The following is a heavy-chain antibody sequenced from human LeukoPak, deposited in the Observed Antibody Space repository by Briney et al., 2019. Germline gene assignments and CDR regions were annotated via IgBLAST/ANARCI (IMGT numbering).Heavy chain of an antibody. J-gene: IGHJ4*02. CDR3: ARRIAAAGSFDY. Sequence: PGGSLRLSCAASGFTFSSYAMSWVRQAPGKGLEWVSAISGSGGSTYYADSVKGRFTISRDNSKNTLYLQMNSLRAEDTAVYYCARRIAAAGSFDYWSQGTLVTVSS. CDR2: ISGSGGST. CDR1: GFTFSSYA. D-gene: IGHD6-13*01. V-gene: IGHV3-23*01.